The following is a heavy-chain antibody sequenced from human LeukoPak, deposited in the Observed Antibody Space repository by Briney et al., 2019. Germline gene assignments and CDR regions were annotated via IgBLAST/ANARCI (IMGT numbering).Heavy chain of an antibody. Sequence: ASVKVSCKASGYTFTGYYMHWVRQAPGQGLEWMGWINPNSGGTNYAQKFQGRVTITRDTSASTAYMELSSLRSEDTAVYYCARGRDSSGYSYWGQGTLVTVSS. CDR2: INPNSGGT. J-gene: IGHJ4*02. CDR1: GYTFTGYY. D-gene: IGHD3-22*01. CDR3: ARGRDSSGYSY. V-gene: IGHV1-2*02.